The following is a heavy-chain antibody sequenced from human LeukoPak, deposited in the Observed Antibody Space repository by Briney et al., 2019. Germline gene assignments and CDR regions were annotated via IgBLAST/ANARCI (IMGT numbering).Heavy chain of an antibody. J-gene: IGHJ3*02. V-gene: IGHV3-23*01. CDR1: GFTFNNYA. CDR3: AKGSGSKAFDI. Sequence: GGSLRLSCAASGFTFNNYAMSWVRQAPGKGLEWVSVISGSGGSTYYADSVKGRFAISRDNSKNTLYLQMNSLRAEDTAVYYCAKGSGSKAFDIWGQGTMVTISS. CDR2: ISGSGGST. D-gene: IGHD3-10*01.